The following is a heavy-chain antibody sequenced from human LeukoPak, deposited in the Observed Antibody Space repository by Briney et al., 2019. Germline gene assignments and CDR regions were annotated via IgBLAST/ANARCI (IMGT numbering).Heavy chain of an antibody. D-gene: IGHD3-3*01. V-gene: IGHV4-30-4*01. Sequence: SETLSLTCTVSGGSISSGDYYWSWIRQPPGKGLEWIGYIYYSGSTYYNPSLKSRVTISVDTSKNQFSLKLSSVTAADTAVYYCARLYYDFWSGFSYRFDYWGQGTLVTVSS. CDR2: IYYSGST. CDR1: GGSISSGDYY. J-gene: IGHJ4*02. CDR3: ARLYYDFWSGFSYRFDY.